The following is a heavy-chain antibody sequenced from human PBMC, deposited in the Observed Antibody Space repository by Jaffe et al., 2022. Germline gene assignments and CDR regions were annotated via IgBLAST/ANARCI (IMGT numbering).Heavy chain of an antibody. CDR1: GGSISSSSYY. CDR3: ARDDVNYIAVAGFDY. D-gene: IGHD6-19*01. Sequence: QLQLQESGPGLVKPSETLSLTCTVSGGSISSSSYYWGWIRQPPGKGLEWIGSIYYSGGTYFNPSLKSRVTISVDTSKNQFSLKLSSVTAADTAVYYCARDDVNYIAVAGFDYWGQGTLVTVSS. J-gene: IGHJ4*02. V-gene: IGHV4-39*02. CDR2: IYYSGGT.